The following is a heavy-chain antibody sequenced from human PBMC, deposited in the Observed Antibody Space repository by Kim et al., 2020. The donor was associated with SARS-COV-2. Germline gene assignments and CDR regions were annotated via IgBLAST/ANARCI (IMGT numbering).Heavy chain of an antibody. Sequence: ASVKVSCKASGYTFTSYAMNWVRQAPGQGLEWMGWINTNTGNPTYAQGFTGRFVFSLDTSVSTAYLQISSLKAEDTAVYYCVCREVAEGAGAFDIWGQGTMVTVSS. CDR3: VCREVAEGAGAFDI. D-gene: IGHD6-19*01. V-gene: IGHV7-4-1*02. CDR2: INTNTGNP. CDR1: GYTFTSYA. J-gene: IGHJ3*02.